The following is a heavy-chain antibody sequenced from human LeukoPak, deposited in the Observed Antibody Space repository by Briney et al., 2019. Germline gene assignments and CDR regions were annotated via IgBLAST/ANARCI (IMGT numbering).Heavy chain of an antibody. CDR3: AKPLIAVAGTSAFDL. Sequence: SVKVSCKASGGTFSSSAISWVRQAPGQGLEWMGRIIPIFGTANYAQKFQGRVTITTDESTSTAYMELSSLRSEDTAVYYCAKPLIAVAGTSAFDLWGQETMVTVSS. J-gene: IGHJ3*01. D-gene: IGHD6-19*01. CDR2: IIPIFGTA. V-gene: IGHV1-69*05. CDR1: GGTFSSSA.